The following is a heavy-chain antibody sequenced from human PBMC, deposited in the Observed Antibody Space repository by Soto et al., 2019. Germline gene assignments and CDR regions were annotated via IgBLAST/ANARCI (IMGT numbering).Heavy chain of an antibody. J-gene: IGHJ4*02. CDR1: GGSISSSTYY. CDR2: IYYSGST. CDR3: ARSYSSSHPDPFDY. D-gene: IGHD6-13*01. V-gene: IGHV4-39*01. Sequence: SETLSLTCTVSGGSISSSTYYWGWIRQPPGKGLEWIGSIYYSGSTYYSPSLKSRVTISVDTSKNQFSLNLSSVIAADTAVYYCARSYSSSHPDPFDYWGQGTLVTVS.